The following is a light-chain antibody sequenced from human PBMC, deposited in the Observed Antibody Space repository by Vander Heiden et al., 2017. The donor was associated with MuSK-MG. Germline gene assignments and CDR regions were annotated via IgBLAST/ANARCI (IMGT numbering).Light chain of an antibody. Sequence: AVQMTQSPSSLSASVGDNVTITCRASRDIRNDLGWFQQKPGKAPQLLIYAASTLQTGVTSRFSGNGSGIHFTLTLSSLQPEDSATYFCLQDFQYPRTFGQATTLEIK. CDR2: AAS. V-gene: IGKV1-6*01. J-gene: IGKJ2*02. CDR1: RDIRND. CDR3: LQDFQYPRT.